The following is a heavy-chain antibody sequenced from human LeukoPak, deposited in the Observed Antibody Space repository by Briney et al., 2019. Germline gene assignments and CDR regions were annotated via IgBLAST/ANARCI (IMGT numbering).Heavy chain of an antibody. CDR3: ARTYGDYYFDY. J-gene: IGHJ4*02. D-gene: IGHD4-17*01. V-gene: IGHV1-46*01. Sequence: ASVKVSCKASGYTFTSYYMHWVRQAPGQGLEWTGIINPSGGSTSYAQKFQGRVTMTRDTSTSTVYMELSSLRSEDTAVYYCARTYGDYYFDYWDQGTLVTVSS. CDR1: GYTFTSYY. CDR2: INPSGGST.